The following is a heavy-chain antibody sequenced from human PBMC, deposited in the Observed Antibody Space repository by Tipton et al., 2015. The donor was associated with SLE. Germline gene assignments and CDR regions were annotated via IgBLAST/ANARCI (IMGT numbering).Heavy chain of an antibody. D-gene: IGHD6-13*01. Sequence: TLSLTCTVSGGPIGSSSYYWGWFRPPPGKGLEWIGSIYYSGSTYYNPSLKSRVTISVDTSKNQFSLKLSSVTAADTAVYYCARREIAATVYFDYWGQGTLVTVSS. V-gene: IGHV4-39*01. CDR3: ARREIAATVYFDY. CDR1: GGPIGSSSYY. CDR2: IYYSGST. J-gene: IGHJ4*02.